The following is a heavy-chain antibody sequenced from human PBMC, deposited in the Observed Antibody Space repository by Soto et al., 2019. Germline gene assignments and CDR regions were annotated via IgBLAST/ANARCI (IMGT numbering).Heavy chain of an antibody. Sequence: QVQLVQSGAEVKKPGASVKVSCTASGYTFTHYAIHWVRHAPGQRLEWMGFINAGSGNTKYSQTLQRRLTFTKDPSASTAYMDLSSLRSEDTAIYYCARGLAADGAWGQGTLVTVSS. CDR2: INAGSGNT. D-gene: IGHD6-13*01. V-gene: IGHV1-3*01. CDR1: GYTFTHYA. J-gene: IGHJ5*02. CDR3: ARGLAADGA.